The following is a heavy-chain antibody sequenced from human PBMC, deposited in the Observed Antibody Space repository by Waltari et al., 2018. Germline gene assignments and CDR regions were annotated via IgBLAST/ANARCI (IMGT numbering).Heavy chain of an antibody. V-gene: IGHV3-74*03. CDR1: GFTFNNYW. Sequence: EVRLVESGGGLVQPGGSLRLSCAASGFTFNNYWIHWVRHAPGKGLVWVAYVNNEGNHTAYVDAVKGRFTASRDNAKMTLYLQMNSVGVEDTAVYYCARGGLAGATPDYWGQGTLVTVSS. CDR3: ARGGLAGATPDY. J-gene: IGHJ4*02. CDR2: VNNEGNHT. D-gene: IGHD1-26*01.